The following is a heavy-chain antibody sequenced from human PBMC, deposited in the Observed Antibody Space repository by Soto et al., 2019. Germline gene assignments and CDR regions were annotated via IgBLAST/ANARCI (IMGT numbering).Heavy chain of an antibody. CDR1: GGSISSYY. Sequence: SETLSLTCTVSGGSISSYYWSWIRQPPGKGLEWIGYIYYSGSTNYSPSLKSRVTISVDTSKNQFSLKLSSVTAADTAVYYCARDSIVVVVGRVYNWFDPWGQGTLVTVSS. V-gene: IGHV4-59*01. D-gene: IGHD2-15*01. J-gene: IGHJ5*02. CDR2: IYYSGST. CDR3: ARDSIVVVVGRVYNWFDP.